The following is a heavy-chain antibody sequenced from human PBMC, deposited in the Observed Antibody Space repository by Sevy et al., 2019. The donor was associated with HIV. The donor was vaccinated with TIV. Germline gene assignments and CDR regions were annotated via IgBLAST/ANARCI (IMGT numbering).Heavy chain of an antibody. CDR1: GFTFSSYA. J-gene: IGHJ4*02. CDR3: ARKYDSSGYFDY. D-gene: IGHD3-22*01. Sequence: GGSLRLSCAASGFTFSSYAMNWVRQAPGKGLEWVSGISGSGGSGDKTNYADSVKGRFTISRDDSKNSLYLQLNGRRAEDTARYYGARKYDSSGYFDYWGQGTLVTVSS. V-gene: IGHV3-23*01. CDR2: ISGSGGSGDKT.